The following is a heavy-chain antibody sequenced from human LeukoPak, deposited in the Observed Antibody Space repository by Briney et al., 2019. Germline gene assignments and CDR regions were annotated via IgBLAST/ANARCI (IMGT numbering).Heavy chain of an antibody. Sequence: PSETLSLTCTVSAGSISSSSYYWGWIRQPPGKGLEWIGSIYYSGSTYYNPSLKSRVTISVDTSKNQFSLKLSSVTAADTAVYYCARHGTVDTAMVSDYWGQRTLVTVSS. CDR2: IYYSGST. V-gene: IGHV4-39*01. CDR1: AGSISSSSYY. D-gene: IGHD5-18*01. J-gene: IGHJ4*02. CDR3: ARHGTVDTAMVSDY.